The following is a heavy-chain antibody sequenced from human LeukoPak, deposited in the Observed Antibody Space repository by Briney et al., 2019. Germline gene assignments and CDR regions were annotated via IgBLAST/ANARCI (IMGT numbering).Heavy chain of an antibody. CDR3: AGIPVFGVVLHQEPV. V-gene: IGHV1-24*01. J-gene: IGHJ6*04. CDR2: FIPILGTA. CDR1: GYTLTELS. Sequence: ASVKVSCKVSGYTLTELSMHWVRQAPGQGLVWMGVFIPILGTANCTQKFQGRVTITADISTNTVYMELSSLRSEDTAVYFCAGIPVFGVVLHQEPVWGKGTTVTVSS. D-gene: IGHD3-3*01.